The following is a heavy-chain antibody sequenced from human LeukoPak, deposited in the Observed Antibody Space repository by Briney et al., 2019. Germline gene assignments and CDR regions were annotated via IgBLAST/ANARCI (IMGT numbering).Heavy chain of an antibody. CDR3: AREYDLEH. CDR1: GFTFSSYW. V-gene: IGHV3-7*01. CDR2: IKQDGMEK. Sequence: GGSLRLSCAASGFTFSSYWMSWVRRAPGKGRDGLANIKQDGMEKDYVDSVKGRFTISRDNAKNSLYMHMNSLGAEDTAVYCCAREYDLEHWGQGTLVTVSS. J-gene: IGHJ5*02. D-gene: IGHD3-16*01.